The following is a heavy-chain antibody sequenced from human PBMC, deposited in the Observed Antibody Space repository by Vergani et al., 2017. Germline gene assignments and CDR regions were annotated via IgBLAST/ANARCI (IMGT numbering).Heavy chain of an antibody. V-gene: IGHV3-74*03. CDR2: ISPDGRTT. J-gene: IGHJ3*02. D-gene: IGHD4-17*01. Sequence: DVDLVESGGGFVQPGGSRRLSCAASGFSFRTFSMFWVRQPPGKGLAWVSKISPDGRTTEYVDSVRGRFTISRDNANSMLYLQMNSLRPEDTAVYYCARGMTTETTDLDGFDIWGQGTMVSVSS. CDR1: GFSFRTFS. CDR3: ARGMTTETTDLDGFDI.